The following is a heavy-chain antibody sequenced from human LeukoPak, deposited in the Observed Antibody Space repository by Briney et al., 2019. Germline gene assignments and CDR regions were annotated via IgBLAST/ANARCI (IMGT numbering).Heavy chain of an antibody. V-gene: IGHV3-48*03. CDR1: GFTFSSYE. D-gene: IGHD1-26*01. Sequence: QPGGSLRLSCAASGFTFSSYEMNWVPQAPGKGLEWVSYISSSGSTIYYADSVKGRFTISRDNAKNSLYLQMNSLRAEDTAVYYCARVGSYFDYWGQGTLVTVSS. J-gene: IGHJ4*02. CDR2: ISSSGSTI. CDR3: ARVGSYFDY.